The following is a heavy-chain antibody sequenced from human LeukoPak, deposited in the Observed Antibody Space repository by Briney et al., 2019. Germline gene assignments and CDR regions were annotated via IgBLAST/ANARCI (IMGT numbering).Heavy chain of an antibody. V-gene: IGHV4-59*01. CDR1: GGSISSYY. CDR3: ARSSGSGSLPYYFDY. D-gene: IGHD1-26*01. CDR2: IYHSGST. Sequence: SETLSLTCTVSGGSISSYYWSWIRQPPGKGLEWIGYIYHSGSTNYNPSLRSRVTISVDTSKNQFSLKLTSVTAADTAVYYCARSSGSGSLPYYFDYWGQGTLVTVSS. J-gene: IGHJ4*02.